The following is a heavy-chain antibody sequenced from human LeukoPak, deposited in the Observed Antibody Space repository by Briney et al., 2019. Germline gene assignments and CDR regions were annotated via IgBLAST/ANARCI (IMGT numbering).Heavy chain of an antibody. Sequence: GGSLRLSCAASGFTFSSYAMSWVRQAPGKGLEWVSAISGSGGSTYYADSVKGRFTISRDNSKNTLYLQMNSLRGEDTAVYYCAINYGSGSYPIDYWGQGTLVTVSS. CDR2: ISGSGGST. CDR1: GFTFSSYA. V-gene: IGHV3-23*01. D-gene: IGHD3-10*01. J-gene: IGHJ4*02. CDR3: AINYGSGSYPIDY.